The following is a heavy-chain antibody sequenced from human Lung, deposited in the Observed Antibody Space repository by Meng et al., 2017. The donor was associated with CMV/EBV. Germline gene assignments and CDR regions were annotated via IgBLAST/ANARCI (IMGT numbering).Heavy chain of an antibody. CDR1: GGSISSSSSY. CDR2: IYYSGST. V-gene: IGHV4-39*07. D-gene: IGHD3-22*01. CDR3: AREGYYDNSGFFYY. Sequence: QLQLQESGPGLVKPLETLSLTCTVSGGSISSSSSYWGWIRQPPGKGLEWIGRIYYSGSTFYNPSLKSRATISVDTSKNQFSLKLSSVTAADTALYYCAREGYYDNSGFFYYWGQGTLVTVSS. J-gene: IGHJ4*02.